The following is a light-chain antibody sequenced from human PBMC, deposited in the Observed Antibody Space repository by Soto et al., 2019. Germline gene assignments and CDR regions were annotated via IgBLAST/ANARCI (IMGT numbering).Light chain of an antibody. V-gene: IGKV1-39*01. CDR3: QQSYSTPIT. CDR2: AAS. Sequence: DIQMTQSPSSLSASAGDRVTITCRASQSISRYLNWYQLKPGKAPKLLIYAASNLQGGVPSRFSGSGSETDFILTISSLQPEDFATYYCQQSYSTPITFGQGTRLEIK. CDR1: QSISRY. J-gene: IGKJ5*01.